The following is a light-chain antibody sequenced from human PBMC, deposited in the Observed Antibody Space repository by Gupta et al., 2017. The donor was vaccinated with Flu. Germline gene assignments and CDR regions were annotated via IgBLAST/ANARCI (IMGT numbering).Light chain of an antibody. V-gene: IGLV1-44*01. CDR2: SNN. CDR1: SSNIGSNS. Sequence: SVLTQPPSVSGTPGRRATISCSGSSSNIGSNSVNWYQQLPGTAPKLLIFSNNQRPSGVPDRFSGSKSGTSASLAISGLQSEDEADYYCAAWDDSLNGLVFGGGTKLTVL. CDR3: AAWDDSLNGLV. J-gene: IGLJ2*01.